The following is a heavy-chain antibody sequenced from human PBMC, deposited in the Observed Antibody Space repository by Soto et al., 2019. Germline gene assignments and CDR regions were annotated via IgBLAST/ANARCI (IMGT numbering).Heavy chain of an antibody. V-gene: IGHV4-39*01. CDR3: VSQRTTVLTQAYINY. J-gene: IGHJ4*02. CDR2: VYYRGRS. D-gene: IGHD4-17*01. Sequence: SSETLSLTCTVSGGSVTNSSYYWGWIRQSPGKGREWIRSVYYRGRSYSKSSVKSRVTISVDTSKNQFSLNFNSVTASDTALYYCVSQRTTVLTQAYINYWGPGALV. CDR1: GGSVTNSSYY.